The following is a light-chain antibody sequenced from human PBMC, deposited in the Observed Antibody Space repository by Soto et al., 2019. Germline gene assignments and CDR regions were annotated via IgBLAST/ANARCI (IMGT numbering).Light chain of an antibody. V-gene: IGLV2-23*01. CDR2: EGS. CDR1: SSGVGSYKF. CDR3: CSYAGSSTLV. J-gene: IGLJ2*01. Sequence: QSALTQPAAVSGSPGQSITISCTGTSSGVGSYKFVSWYQQHPGKAPKLMIYEGSKRPSGVSNRFSGSKSGNTASLTISGLQAEDEADYYCCSYAGSSTLVFGGGTKVTVL.